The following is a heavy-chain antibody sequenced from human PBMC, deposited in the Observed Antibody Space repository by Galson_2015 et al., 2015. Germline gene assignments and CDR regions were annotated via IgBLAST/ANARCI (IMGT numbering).Heavy chain of an antibody. J-gene: IGHJ6*03. CDR2: IIPIFGTA. D-gene: IGHD1-1*01. Sequence: SVKVSCKAPGGTFSSYAISWVRQAPGQGLEWMGGIIPIFGTANYAQKFQGRVTITADKSTSTAYMELSSLRSEDTAVYYCARADLDDYYYYYMDVWGKGTTVTVSS. CDR1: GGTFSSYA. V-gene: IGHV1-69*06. CDR3: ARADLDDYYYYYMDV.